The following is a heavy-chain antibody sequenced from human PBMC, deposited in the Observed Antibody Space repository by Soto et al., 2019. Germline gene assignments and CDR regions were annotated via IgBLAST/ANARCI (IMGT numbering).Heavy chain of an antibody. CDR3: ARHSRTGTTPNWFDP. CDR2: IIYSGST. CDR1: GDSISTTTYY. Sequence: SETLSLTCTVSGDSISTTTYYWAWIRQPPGKGLEWIGSIIYSGSTYYNPSLKSRVTISVDTSKNQFSLKLSSVTAADTAVYYCARHSRTGTTPNWFDPWGQGTLVTVSS. J-gene: IGHJ5*02. V-gene: IGHV4-39*01. D-gene: IGHD1-7*01.